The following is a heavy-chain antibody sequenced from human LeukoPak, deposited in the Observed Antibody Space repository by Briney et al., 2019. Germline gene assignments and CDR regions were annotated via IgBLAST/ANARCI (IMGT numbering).Heavy chain of an antibody. D-gene: IGHD1-1*01. V-gene: IGHV1-69*05. Sequence: SVKVSCKTSGDTFSNDAISWVRQALGQGPEWMGDIIPKFGTTNYAQKFRGRVSITTDDSTTTAYMELSRLKSDDTAAYYCARRSRQPRHAYFDYWGLGTLVTVSS. CDR3: ARRSRQPRHAYFDY. CDR1: GDTFSNDA. CDR2: IIPKFGTT. J-gene: IGHJ4*02.